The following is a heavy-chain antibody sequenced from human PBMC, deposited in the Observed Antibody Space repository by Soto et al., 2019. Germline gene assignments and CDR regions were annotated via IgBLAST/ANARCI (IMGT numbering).Heavy chain of an antibody. CDR1: GFTFSSYW. CDR3: ARLGTLGRDDFWSGYYPYYFDY. D-gene: IGHD3-3*01. V-gene: IGHV3-7*01. CDR2: IKQDGSEK. J-gene: IGHJ4*02. Sequence: PGGSMRLSCAASGFTFSSYWMSWVRQAQGKGLEWVANIKQDGSEKYYVDSVKGRFTISRDNAKNSLYLQMNSLRAEDTAVYYCARLGTLGRDDFWSGYYPYYFDYWGQGTLVTVSS.